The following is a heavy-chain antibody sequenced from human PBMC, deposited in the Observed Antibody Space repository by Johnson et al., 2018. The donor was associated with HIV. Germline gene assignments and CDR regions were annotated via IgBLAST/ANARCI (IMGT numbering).Heavy chain of an antibody. CDR3: AKEGDSASLDI. V-gene: IGHV3-13*01. D-gene: IGHD2-21*01. CDR1: GFTFSSYD. Sequence: VQLVESGGGLVQPGGSLRLSCAASGFTFSSYDMHWVRQATGKGLEWVSAIGTAGDTYYPGSVKGRFTISRENAKNSLYLQMNSLRGEDTAVYHCAKEGDSASLDIWGQGTMVTVSS. CDR2: IGTAGDT. J-gene: IGHJ3*02.